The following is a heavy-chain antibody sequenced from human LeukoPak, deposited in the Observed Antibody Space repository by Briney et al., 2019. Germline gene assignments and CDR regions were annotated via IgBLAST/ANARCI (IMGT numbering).Heavy chain of an antibody. CDR1: GFTFSNYW. V-gene: IGHV3-7*01. CDR3: ARVQGSSGPGIFEY. CDR2: INQDGSEK. J-gene: IGHJ4*02. Sequence: GRSLRLSCAASGFTFSNYWMSWVRQAPGKGLEWVANINQDGSEKYYVDSVKGRFTISRDNARSSLYLQMNSLRVDDTAVYYCARVQGSSGPGIFEYWGQGTLVPVSS. D-gene: IGHD6-19*01.